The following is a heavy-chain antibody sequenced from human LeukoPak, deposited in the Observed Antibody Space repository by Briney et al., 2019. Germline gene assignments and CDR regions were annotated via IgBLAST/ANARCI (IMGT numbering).Heavy chain of an antibody. J-gene: IGHJ4*02. D-gene: IGHD3-9*01. Sequence: GGSLRLSCAASGFTVSSNYMSWVRQAPGKGLEWVSVIYSGGSTYYADSVKGRFTISRDNSKNTLYLQMNSLRAEDTAVYYYARGGLRYFDWLRFDYWGQGTLVTVSS. V-gene: IGHV3-53*01. CDR3: ARGGLRYFDWLRFDY. CDR2: IYSGGST. CDR1: GFTVSSNY.